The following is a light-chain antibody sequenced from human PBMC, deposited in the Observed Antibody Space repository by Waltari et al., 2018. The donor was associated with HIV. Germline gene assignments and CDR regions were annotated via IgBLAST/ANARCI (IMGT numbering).Light chain of an antibody. Sequence: QSALTQPASVSGSPGQSITISCTGPSSDLGGFNYVSWYQHHPGKAPKLIISEFNIRPSGVADRFSGYKSGNTASLTISGLQTEDEADYYCSSYSRSNTPVLFGGGAKLTVL. V-gene: IGLV2-14*01. CDR2: EFN. CDR1: SSDLGGFNY. CDR3: SSYSRSNTPVL. J-gene: IGLJ2*01.